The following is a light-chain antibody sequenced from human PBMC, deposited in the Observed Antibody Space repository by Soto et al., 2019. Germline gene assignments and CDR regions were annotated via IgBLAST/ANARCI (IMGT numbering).Light chain of an antibody. CDR1: SSDMGSYDH. CDR2: AVS. V-gene: IGLV2-14*03. CDR3: ISYTGRQSYL. Sequence: QSVLTQPASVSGSPGQWITISCSGTSSDMGSYDHVAWYQQFPGKSPKLIIYAVSDRPSGVSDRVSGSKSAISASLTISGLQTEDEPDYYRISYTGRQSYLFGTRTKLTVL. J-gene: IGLJ1*01.